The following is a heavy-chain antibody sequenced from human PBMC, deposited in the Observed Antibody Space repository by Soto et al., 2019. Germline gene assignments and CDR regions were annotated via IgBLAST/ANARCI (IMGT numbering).Heavy chain of an antibody. CDR3: ARVRDGVVIDF. Sequence: GGSLRLSCAASGFTVSSNYMSWVRQAPGKGLEWVSVIYSGGSTYYADSVKGRFTISRDNSKNTLYLQMNSLRAEDTAVYYCARVRDGVVIDFWGQGTLVTVSS. D-gene: IGHD3-3*01. V-gene: IGHV3-53*01. J-gene: IGHJ4*02. CDR1: GFTVSSNY. CDR2: IYSGGST.